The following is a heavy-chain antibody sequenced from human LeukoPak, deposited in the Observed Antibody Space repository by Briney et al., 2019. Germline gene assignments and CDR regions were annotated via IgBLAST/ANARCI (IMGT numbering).Heavy chain of an antibody. J-gene: IGHJ6*02. CDR2: INAGNGNT. V-gene: IGHV1-3*01. Sequence: GASVKVSCKASGYTFTSYTMHWVRQAPGQRLEWMGWINAGNGNTKYSQKFQGRVTITRDTSASTAYMELSSLRSEDTAVYYCARDSLGSGYYLRSYGMDVWGQGTTVTVS. CDR3: ARDSLGSGYYLRSYGMDV. CDR1: GYTFTSYT. D-gene: IGHD3-22*01.